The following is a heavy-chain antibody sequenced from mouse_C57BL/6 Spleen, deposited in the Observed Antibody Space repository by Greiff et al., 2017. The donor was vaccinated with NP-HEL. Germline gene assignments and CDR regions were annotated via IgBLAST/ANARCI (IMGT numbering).Heavy chain of an antibody. CDR1: GYSITSGYY. CDR2: ISYDGSN. CDR3: ARAYDYDVYFDY. V-gene: IGHV3-6*01. D-gene: IGHD2-4*01. J-gene: IGHJ2*01. Sequence: EVKLQESGPGLVKPSQSLSLTCSVTGYSITSGYYWNWIRQFPGNKLEWMGYISYDGSNNYNPSLKNRISITRDTSKNQFFLKLNSVTTEDTATYYCARAYDYDVYFDYWGQGTTLTVSS.